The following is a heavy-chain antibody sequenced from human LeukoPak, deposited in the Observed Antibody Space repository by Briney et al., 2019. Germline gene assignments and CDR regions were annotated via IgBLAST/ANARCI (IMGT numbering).Heavy chain of an antibody. D-gene: IGHD6-13*01. J-gene: IGHJ2*01. CDR2: INHSGSS. CDR1: GGSFSGYH. V-gene: IGHV4-34*01. CDR3: ARVSSSWYQDWYFDL. Sequence: PSETLSLTCAVYGGSFSGYHWSWIRQPPEQGLEWIGEINHSGSSNYNPSLKSRVTMSVDTSKNQFSLKLSSVTAADTAVYYCARVSSSWYQDWYFDLWGRGTLVTVSS.